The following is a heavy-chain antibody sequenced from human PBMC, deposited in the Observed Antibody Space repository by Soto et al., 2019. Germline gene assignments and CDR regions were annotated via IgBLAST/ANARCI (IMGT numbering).Heavy chain of an antibody. Sequence: SETLSLTCTVSGGSISSYYWSWIRQPPGKGLEWIGYIYYSGSTNYNPSLKSRVTISVDTSKNQFSLKLSSVTAADTAVHYCARSIAVAGPLDYWGQGTLVTVSS. V-gene: IGHV4-59*01. J-gene: IGHJ4*02. CDR2: IYYSGST. D-gene: IGHD6-19*01. CDR3: ARSIAVAGPLDY. CDR1: GGSISSYY.